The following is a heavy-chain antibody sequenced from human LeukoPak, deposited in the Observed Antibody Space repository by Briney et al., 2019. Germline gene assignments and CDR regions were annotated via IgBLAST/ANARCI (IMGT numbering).Heavy chain of an antibody. Sequence: PGRSLRLSCAASGFTFSSYSMNWVRQAPGKGLEWVSSISSSSSYIYYADSVKGRFTISRDNAKNSLYLQMNSLRAEDTAVYYCARGAVYSSSYAFDIWGQGTMVTVSS. J-gene: IGHJ3*02. V-gene: IGHV3-21*01. CDR2: ISSSSSYI. CDR3: ARGAVYSSSYAFDI. D-gene: IGHD6-13*01. CDR1: GFTFSSYS.